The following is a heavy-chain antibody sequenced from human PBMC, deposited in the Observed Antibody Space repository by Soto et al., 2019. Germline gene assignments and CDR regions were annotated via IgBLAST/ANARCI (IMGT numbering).Heavy chain of an antibody. CDR3: APRKSGSFNIGAFDI. D-gene: IGHD3-10*01. Sequence: PVGSLRLSCAASGFSFSTYEMNWVRRAPGKGLEWVSYISKNGIDIYYADSVKGRFTISRDNANNSLFLQMNSLRAEDTAVYYCAPRKSGSFNIGAFDIWGQGTMVTVSS. CDR2: ISKNGIDI. CDR1: GFSFSTYE. J-gene: IGHJ3*02. V-gene: IGHV3-48*03.